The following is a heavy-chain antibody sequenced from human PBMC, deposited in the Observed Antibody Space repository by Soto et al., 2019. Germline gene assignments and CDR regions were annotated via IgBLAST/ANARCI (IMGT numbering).Heavy chain of an antibody. D-gene: IGHD3-3*01. CDR2: ISVYNGNT. V-gene: IGHV1-18*01. Sequence: GASVKVSCKTSGYTFISYGISWVRQAPGHGLEWMGWISVYNGNTKYAENLQGRVTMTTDTSTSTAYMELRSLRSDDTAVYYCTRDYEGYGMDVWGQGTTVTVSS. J-gene: IGHJ6*02. CDR3: TRDYEGYGMDV. CDR1: GYTFISYG.